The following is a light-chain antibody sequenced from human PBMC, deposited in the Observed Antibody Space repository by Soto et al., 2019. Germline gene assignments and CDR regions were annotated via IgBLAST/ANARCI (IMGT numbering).Light chain of an antibody. CDR2: DVS. V-gene: IGLV2-14*01. CDR3: SSYTSSSTLPDV. J-gene: IGLJ1*01. CDR1: SSDAGGYNY. Sequence: QSALTQPASVSGSPGQSITISCTGTSSDAGGYNYVSWYQQHPGKAPKLMIYDVSNRPSGVSNRFSGSKSGNTASLTISGLQAEDEADYYCSSYTSSSTLPDVFGTGTKVTVL.